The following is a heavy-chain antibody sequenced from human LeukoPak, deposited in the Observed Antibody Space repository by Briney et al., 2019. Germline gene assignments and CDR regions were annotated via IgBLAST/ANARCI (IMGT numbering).Heavy chain of an antibody. V-gene: IGHV3-33*08. CDR2: IWYDGSNK. J-gene: IGHJ4*02. Sequence: HTGGSLRLSCAASGFTFSSYAMHWVRQAPGKGLEWVAVIWYDGSNKYYADSVKGRFTISRDNSKNTLYLQMNSLRAEDTAVYYCARDRTLKPLWVRVSGTPDYWGQGTLVTVSS. CDR3: ARDRTLKPLWVRVSGTPDY. D-gene: IGHD2-15*01. CDR1: GFTFSSYA.